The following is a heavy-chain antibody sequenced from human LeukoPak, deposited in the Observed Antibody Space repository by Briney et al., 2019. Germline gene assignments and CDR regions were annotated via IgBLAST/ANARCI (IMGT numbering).Heavy chain of an antibody. CDR1: GFTVISTY. V-gene: IGHV3-53*01. CDR2: IYSGGAT. CDR3: ATFYGGNSRGAFDI. Sequence: GGSLRLSCAASGFTVISTYMSWVRQAPGQGLDWVSIIYSGGATYYAASVKGRFTISRDNSKNTLYLQMNSLRAEDTAVYYCATFYGGNSRGAFDIWGQGTMVTVSS. J-gene: IGHJ3*02. D-gene: IGHD4-23*01.